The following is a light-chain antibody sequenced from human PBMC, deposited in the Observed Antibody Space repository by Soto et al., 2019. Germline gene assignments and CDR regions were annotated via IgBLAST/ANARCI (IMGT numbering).Light chain of an antibody. J-gene: IGKJ1*01. CDR2: EAS. CDR1: QGVSRW. V-gene: IGKV1-5*01. Sequence: DIRMTQSPSTLSAPIGDTVTITCRASQGVSRWLNWYQQKPGKAPRLLIYEASNLESGVPSRFSGSGSGTEFKLTISSLQPADCATYYCQQFNSKVWTFGQGTKVEIK. CDR3: QQFNSKVWT.